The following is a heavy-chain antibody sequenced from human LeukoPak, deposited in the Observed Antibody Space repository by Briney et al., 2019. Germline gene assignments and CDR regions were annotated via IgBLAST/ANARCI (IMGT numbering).Heavy chain of an antibody. CDR1: GGSISSYY. V-gene: IGHV4-59*08. J-gene: IGHJ3*02. CDR3: ARHGSTMFRGVITNDSFHI. Sequence: SETLSLTCTVSGGSISSYYWSWIRQPPGKGLEWIGYIYYSGSTNYNPSLKSRVTISVDTSKNQFSLKLSSVTAADTAVYYCARHGSTMFRGVITNDSFHIWGRGTMVTVSS. CDR2: IYYSGST. D-gene: IGHD3-10*01.